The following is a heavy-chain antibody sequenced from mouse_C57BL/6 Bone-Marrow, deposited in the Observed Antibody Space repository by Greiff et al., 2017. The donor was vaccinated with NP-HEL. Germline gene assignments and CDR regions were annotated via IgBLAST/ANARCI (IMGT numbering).Heavy chain of an antibody. CDR1: GYSITSGYY. CDR3: ARRITTVNYYAMDY. CDR2: ISYDGSN. Sequence: EVKLLESGPGLVKPSQSLSLTCSVTGYSITSGYYWNWIRQFPENKLEWMGYISYDGSNNYNPSLKNRISITRDTSKNQFFLKLNSVTTEDTATYYCARRITTVNYYAMDYWGQGTSVTVSS. D-gene: IGHD1-1*01. V-gene: IGHV3-6*01. J-gene: IGHJ4*01.